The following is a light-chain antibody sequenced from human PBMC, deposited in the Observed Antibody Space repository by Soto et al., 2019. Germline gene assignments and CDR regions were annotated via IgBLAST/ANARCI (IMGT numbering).Light chain of an antibody. V-gene: IGLV1-47*02. CDR3: AAWDDSLSGPV. J-gene: IGLJ3*02. CDR1: SSNLGTYY. Sequence: QSVLIQPPSASGTPWQRVTLSCSGSSSNLGTYYVYWYQRLPGTAPKLIIYSNNQRPSGVPDRFSGSKSGTSASLAISGLRSEDEGDYFCAAWDDSLSGPVFGGGTKLTVL. CDR2: SNN.